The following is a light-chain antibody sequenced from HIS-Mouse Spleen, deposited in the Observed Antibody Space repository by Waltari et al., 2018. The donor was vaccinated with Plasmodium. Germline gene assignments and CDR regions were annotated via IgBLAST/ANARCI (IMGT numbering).Light chain of an antibody. V-gene: IGLV2-8*01. CDR1: SSDVGGYNY. CDR3: SSDAGSNNLV. CDR2: EVS. J-gene: IGLJ2*01. Sequence: QSALTQPPSASGSPGQSVTISCTGTSSDVGGYNYVSWYQQHPGKAPKPMIYEVSKRPAVVPGRFSGSKAGNTASLTVSGLQAEDEADYYCSSDAGSNNLVFGGGTKLTVL.